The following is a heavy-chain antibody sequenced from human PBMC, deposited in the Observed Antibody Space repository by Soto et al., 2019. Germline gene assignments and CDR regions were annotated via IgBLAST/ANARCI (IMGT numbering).Heavy chain of an antibody. J-gene: IGHJ4*02. D-gene: IGHD3-10*01. CDR2: IWYDGSNK. Sequence: ESGGGVVQPGRSLRLSCAASGFTFSSYGMHWVRQAPGKGLEWVAVIWYDGSNKYYADSVKGRFTISRDNSKNTLYLQMNSLRAEDTAVYYCARVGSGGRRGVPYWGQGTLVTVSS. CDR1: GFTFSSYG. V-gene: IGHV3-33*01. CDR3: ARVGSGGRRGVPY.